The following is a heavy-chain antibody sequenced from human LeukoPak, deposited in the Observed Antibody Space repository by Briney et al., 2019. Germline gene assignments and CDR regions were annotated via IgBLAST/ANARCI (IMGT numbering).Heavy chain of an antibody. CDR3: AGVWGNPYYYVWGSYQDS. Sequence: SETLSLTFTVSGGSISSSSYYWGWIRQPPGKGLEWIGSIYYSGSTYYNPSLKSRVTISVDTSKNQFSLKLSSVTAADTAVYYWAGVWGNPYYYVWGSYQDSWAQEPLVTASS. CDR2: IYYSGST. J-gene: IGHJ4*02. CDR1: GGSISSSSYY. V-gene: IGHV4-39*07. D-gene: IGHD3-10*01.